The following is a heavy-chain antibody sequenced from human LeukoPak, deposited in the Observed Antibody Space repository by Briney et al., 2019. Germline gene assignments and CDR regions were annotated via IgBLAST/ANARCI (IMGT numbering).Heavy chain of an antibody. V-gene: IGHV3-23*01. CDR3: ARALEVVPAAYDY. CDR1: GFTFSSHA. CDR2: INGSGNYT. J-gene: IGHJ4*02. Sequence: GGSLRLSCAGPGFTFSSHAMTWVRQALGKGLEWVSTINGSGNYTYHADSVKGRFPISRNNSKNTLFRQINSLRAEDTAVYYCARALEVVPAAYDYWGEGTLVTASS. D-gene: IGHD2-2*01.